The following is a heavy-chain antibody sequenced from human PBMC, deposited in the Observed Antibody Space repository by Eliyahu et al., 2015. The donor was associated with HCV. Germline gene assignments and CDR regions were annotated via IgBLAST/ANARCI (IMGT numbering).Heavy chain of an antibody. Sequence: EVQLVESGGGLVQPGGSLRLSCAASGFTFRNYWMYWVRQGPGMGLVWVSRISWDGGTTGYADSVKGRFTVSRDNAKNTLDLQMNNLRVDDTAVYFCTRGSDSWGQGTLVTVSS. CDR3: TRGSDS. CDR2: ISWDGGTT. J-gene: IGHJ4*02. CDR1: GFTFRNYW. V-gene: IGHV3-74*01.